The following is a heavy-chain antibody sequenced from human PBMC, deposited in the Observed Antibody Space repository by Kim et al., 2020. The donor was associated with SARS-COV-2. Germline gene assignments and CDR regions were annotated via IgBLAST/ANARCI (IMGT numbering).Heavy chain of an antibody. Sequence: GGSLRLSCAASGFTFRTYWMHWVRQVPGKGLVWVSRINDDGSVTTYADSVNGRFTISTDNSKNMMYLQMNSLRAEDTAVYYCTRDPDYSKGASFDYWGQG. V-gene: IGHV3-74*01. D-gene: IGHD4-4*01. CDR2: INDDGSVT. CDR3: TRDPDYSKGASFDY. CDR1: GFTFRTYW. J-gene: IGHJ4*02.